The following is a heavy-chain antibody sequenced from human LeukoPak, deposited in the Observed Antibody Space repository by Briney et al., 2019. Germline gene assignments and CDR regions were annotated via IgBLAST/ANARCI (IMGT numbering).Heavy chain of an antibody. CDR2: IYYSGST. J-gene: IGHJ4*02. CDR3: ARLSIASRVRIFDY. V-gene: IGHV4-59*08. Sequence: SETLSLTCTVSGGTMSNHYWSWIRQPPGKGLECIGHIYYSGSTNYKPSLKSRVTISLDTSKNQFSLKLSSVTAADTAVYYCARLSIASRVRIFDYWGQGTLVTVSS. CDR1: GGTMSNHY. D-gene: IGHD6-6*01.